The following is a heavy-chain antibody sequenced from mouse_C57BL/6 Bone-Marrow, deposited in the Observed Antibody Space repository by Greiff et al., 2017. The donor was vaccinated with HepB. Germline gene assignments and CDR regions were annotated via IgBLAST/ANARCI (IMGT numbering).Heavy chain of an antibody. J-gene: IGHJ4*01. V-gene: IGHV5-16*01. Sequence: EVQLVESEGGLVQPGSSMKLSCTASGFTFSDYYMAWVRQVPEKGLEWVANINYDGSSTYYLDSLKSRFIISRANAKNILYLQMSSLKSEDTATYYCARDLHYDYDNYAMDYWGQGTSVTVSS. CDR1: GFTFSDYY. CDR2: INYDGSST. D-gene: IGHD2-4*01. CDR3: ARDLHYDYDNYAMDY.